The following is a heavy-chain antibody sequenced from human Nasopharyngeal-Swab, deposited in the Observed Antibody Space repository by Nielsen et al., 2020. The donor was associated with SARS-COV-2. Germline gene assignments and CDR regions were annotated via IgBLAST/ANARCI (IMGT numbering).Heavy chain of an antibody. CDR2: ISSSGSTI. D-gene: IGHD2-2*01. CDR1: GFTFSDYY. V-gene: IGHV3-11*04. Sequence: GESLKISCAASGFTFSDYYMSWIRQAPGKGLEWVSYISSSGSTIYYAVSVKGRFTISRDNAKNSLYLQMNSLRAEDTAVYYCARVDQGGYCSSTSCYAFDIWGQGTMVTVSS. J-gene: IGHJ3*02. CDR3: ARVDQGGYCSSTSCYAFDI.